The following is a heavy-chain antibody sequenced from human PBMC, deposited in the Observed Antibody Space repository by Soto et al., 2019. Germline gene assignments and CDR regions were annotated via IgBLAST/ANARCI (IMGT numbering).Heavy chain of an antibody. V-gene: IGHV2-70*11. Sequence: VSGPTLVNPTQTLTLTCTFSGFSLSTSGMCVSWIRQPPGKALEWLARIDWDDDKYYSTSLKTRLTISKDTSKNQVVLTMTNVDPVDTATYYCARIRVNSPQWLVEEDAFDIWGQGTMVTVSS. CDR3: ARIRVNSPQWLVEEDAFDI. D-gene: IGHD6-19*01. CDR1: GFSLSTSGMC. CDR2: IDWDDDK. J-gene: IGHJ3*02.